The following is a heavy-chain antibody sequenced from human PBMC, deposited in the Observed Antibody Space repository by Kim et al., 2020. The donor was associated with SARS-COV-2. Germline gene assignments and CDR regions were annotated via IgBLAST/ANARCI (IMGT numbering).Heavy chain of an antibody. V-gene: IGHV3-21*01. J-gene: IGHJ4*02. CDR2: ISSSSSYI. CDR1: GFTFSSYS. D-gene: IGHD5-12*01. CDR3: ARDGMGFVATTTNDY. Sequence: GGSLRLSCAASGFTFSSYSMNWVRQAPGKGLEWVSSISSSSSYIYYADSVKGRFTISRDNAKNSLYLQMNSLRAEDTAVYYCARDGMGFVATTTNDYWGQGTLVTVSS.